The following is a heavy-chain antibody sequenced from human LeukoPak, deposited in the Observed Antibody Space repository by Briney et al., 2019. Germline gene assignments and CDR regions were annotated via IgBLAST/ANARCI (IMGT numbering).Heavy chain of an antibody. D-gene: IGHD2-2*01. CDR3: ARGMYDFTSSLDY. CDR1: GFTITSYT. V-gene: IGHV3-64*01. J-gene: IGHJ4*02. Sequence: GGSLRLSCAASGFTITSYTMHWVRQAPGKRLEYVSGFSRNGGITYYANSAKGRFTISRDNSRNTLYLQMGSLRAEDMAVYYCARGMYDFTSSLDYWGQGILVTVSS. CDR2: FSRNGGIT.